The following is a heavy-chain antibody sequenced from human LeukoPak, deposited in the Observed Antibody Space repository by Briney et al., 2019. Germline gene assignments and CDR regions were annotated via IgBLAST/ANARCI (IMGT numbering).Heavy chain of an antibody. V-gene: IGHV1-46*01. CDR3: ARGSWNGQDYYYMDV. D-gene: IGHD1-1*01. CDR1: GYTFTSYY. J-gene: IGHJ6*03. CDR2: INPSGGST. Sequence: GASVKVSCKASGYTFTSYYMHWVRQAPGQGLEWMGIINPSGGSTSYAQKSQGRVTMTRDMSTSTVYMELSSLRSEDTAVYYCARGSWNGQDYYYMDVWGKGTTVTVSS.